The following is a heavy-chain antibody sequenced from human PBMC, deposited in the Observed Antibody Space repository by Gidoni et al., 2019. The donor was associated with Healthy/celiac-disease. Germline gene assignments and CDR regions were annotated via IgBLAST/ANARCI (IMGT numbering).Heavy chain of an antibody. V-gene: IGHV3-23*01. D-gene: IGHD1-1*01. Sequence: EVQLLESGGGLVQPGGSLRLSCAAAGFPFSRYAMSWARQAPGKGLEWVSAISGSGGSTYYADSVKGRFTISRDNSKNTLYLQMNSLRAEDTAVYYCAKDLSDDSHGYWGQGTLVTVSS. CDR2: ISGSGGST. J-gene: IGHJ4*02. CDR3: AKDLSDDSHGY. CDR1: GFPFSRYA.